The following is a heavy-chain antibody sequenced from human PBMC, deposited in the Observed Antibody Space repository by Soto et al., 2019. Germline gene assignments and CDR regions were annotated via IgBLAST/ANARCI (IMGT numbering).Heavy chain of an antibody. J-gene: IGHJ4*02. Sequence: QVHLVQSGAEVKKPGASVKVSCKGSGYAFTTYGITWVRQAPGQGLEWMGWISADNGNTNYAQKLQGRVTVTRDTSTSTAYMELRSLRSDDTAVYYCARGRYGDYWGQGALVTVSS. V-gene: IGHV1-18*01. CDR2: ISADNGNT. CDR3: ARGRYGDY. D-gene: IGHD1-1*01. CDR1: GYAFTTYG.